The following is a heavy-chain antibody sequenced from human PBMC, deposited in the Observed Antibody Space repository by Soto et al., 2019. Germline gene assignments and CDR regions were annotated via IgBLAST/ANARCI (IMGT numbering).Heavy chain of an antibody. J-gene: IGHJ4*02. Sequence: SETLSLTCTVSGGSISSYYWSWIRQPPGKGLEWIGYIYYSGSTNYNPSLKSRVAISVDTSKNQFSLKLSSVTAADTAVYYCARGYCSSTSCYYDYWGQGTLVTVSS. CDR3: ARGYCSSTSCYYDY. D-gene: IGHD2-2*01. CDR1: GGSISSYY. CDR2: IYYSGST. V-gene: IGHV4-59*01.